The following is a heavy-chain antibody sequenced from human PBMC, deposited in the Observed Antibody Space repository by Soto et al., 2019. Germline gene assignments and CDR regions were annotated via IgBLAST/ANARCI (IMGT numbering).Heavy chain of an antibody. CDR1: GYTFTSYA. J-gene: IGHJ4*02. V-gene: IGHV1-3*01. CDR2: INAGNGNT. Sequence: VKVSCKASGYTFTSYAMHWVRQAPGQRLEWMGWINAGNGNTKYSQKFQGRVTITRDTSASTAYMELSSLRSEDTAVYYCARDDSGFSGSHYIDYFNYWGQGALVTASS. D-gene: IGHD1-26*01. CDR3: ARDDSGFSGSHYIDYFNY.